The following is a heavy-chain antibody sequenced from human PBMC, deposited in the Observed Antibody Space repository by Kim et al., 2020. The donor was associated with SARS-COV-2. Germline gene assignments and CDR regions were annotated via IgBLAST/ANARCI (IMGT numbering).Heavy chain of an antibody. J-gene: IGHJ3*02. CDR2: ISSSSSTI. CDR1: GFTFSSYS. CDR3: ARDTTYYYDSSADAFDI. Sequence: GGSLRLSCAASGFTFSSYSMNWVRQAPGKGLEWVSYISSSSSTIYYADSVKGRFTISRDNAKNSLYLQMNSLRDEDTAVYYCARDTTYYYDSSADAFDIWGQGTMITVSS. D-gene: IGHD3-22*01. V-gene: IGHV3-48*02.